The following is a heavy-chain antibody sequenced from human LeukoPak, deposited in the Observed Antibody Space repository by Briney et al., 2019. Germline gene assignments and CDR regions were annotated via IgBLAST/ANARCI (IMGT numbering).Heavy chain of an antibody. D-gene: IGHD6-6*01. J-gene: IGHJ4*02. CDR3: ARESISYPGALDY. V-gene: IGHV3-23*01. CDR2: ISGSGGST. Sequence: TGGSLRLSCAASGFTFSSYAMSWVRQAPGKGLEWVSAISGSGGSTYYADSVKGRFTISRDNSKNTLYLQMNSLRAEDTAVYYCARESISYPGALDYWGQGTLVTVSS. CDR1: GFTFSSYA.